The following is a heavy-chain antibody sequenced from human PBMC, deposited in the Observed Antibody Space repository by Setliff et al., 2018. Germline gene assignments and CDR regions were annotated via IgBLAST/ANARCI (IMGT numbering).Heavy chain of an antibody. CDR2: ITGSGNSI. CDR1: DFDFTSAW. CDR3: AKDLLVSGSYYYYYYMDV. J-gene: IGHJ6*03. D-gene: IGHD1-26*01. Sequence: SGGSLRLSCATSDFDFTSAWMNWVRHAPGKGLEWVSVITGSGNSIYYADSVKGRFSISRDNSKNTLYLQLNSLRAEDTAVYYCAKDLLVSGSYYYYYYMDVWGKGTTVTV. V-gene: IGHV3-23*01.